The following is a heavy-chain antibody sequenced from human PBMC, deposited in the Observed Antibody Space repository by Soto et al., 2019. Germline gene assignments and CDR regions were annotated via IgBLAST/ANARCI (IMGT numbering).Heavy chain of an antibody. CDR1: GGSISSYY. D-gene: IGHD3-3*01. V-gene: IGHV4-59*12. CDR3: ARESTYYDFWIGYRRAYYYYGIAV. CDR2: IYYSGGT. J-gene: IGHJ6*02. Sequence: PSETLSLTCTVSGGSISSYYWSWIRQPPGKGLEWIGYIYYSGGTNYNPSLKSRVTISVDTSKNQFSLKLSSVTAADTAVYYCARESTYYDFWIGYRRAYYYYGIAVSSQGSTVIGS.